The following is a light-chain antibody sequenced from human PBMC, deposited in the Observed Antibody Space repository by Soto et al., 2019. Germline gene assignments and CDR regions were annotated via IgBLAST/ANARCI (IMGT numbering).Light chain of an antibody. CDR1: QSISSY. Sequence: DIQMTQSRSSLSASVGDRVTITCRASQSISSYLNWYKHKPGKAPNLLIYPASSLQSGVPSKFSGSGSGTDFTLTISSLQPEDFATYYCQQSYRSPFTFGPGTKVDIK. J-gene: IGKJ3*01. CDR3: QQSYRSPFT. V-gene: IGKV1-39*01. CDR2: PAS.